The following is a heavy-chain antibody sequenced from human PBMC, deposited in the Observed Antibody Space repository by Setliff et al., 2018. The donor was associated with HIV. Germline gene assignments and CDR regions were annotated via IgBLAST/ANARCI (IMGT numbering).Heavy chain of an antibody. Sequence: PGGSLRLSCAASGFDFTTYAMTWLRQVPGKGLEWVSSISGPGATIFFADALKGRFTISRDNFQNTLYLQMNNLRAEDTAVYFCANGNDRFENWGQGTLVTVPS. V-gene: IGHV3-23*01. CDR3: ANGNDRFEN. D-gene: IGHD3-16*01. J-gene: IGHJ4*02. CDR2: ISGPGATI. CDR1: GFDFTTYA.